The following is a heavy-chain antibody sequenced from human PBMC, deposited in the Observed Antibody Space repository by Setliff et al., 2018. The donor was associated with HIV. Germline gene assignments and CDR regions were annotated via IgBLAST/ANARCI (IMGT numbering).Heavy chain of an antibody. V-gene: IGHV4-4*08. J-gene: IGHJ3*02. Sequence: SLTCTVSGGSISSYYWSWIRQPPGKGLEWIGYIYTSGSTNYNPSLKSRVTISVDTSKNQFSLKLSSVTAADTAVYYCARGDDYSNYVAFDIWGQGTMVTVSS. D-gene: IGHD4-4*01. CDR1: GGSISSYY. CDR2: IYTSGST. CDR3: ARGDDYSNYVAFDI.